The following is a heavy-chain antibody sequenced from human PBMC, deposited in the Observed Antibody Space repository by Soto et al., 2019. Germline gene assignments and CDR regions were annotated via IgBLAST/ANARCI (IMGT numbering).Heavy chain of an antibody. CDR3: VKPQMVGPFDY. V-gene: IGHV3-64D*06. CDR1: GFTFSSYA. J-gene: IGHJ4*02. Sequence: QPGGSLRLSCSASGFTFSSYAMHWVRQAPGKGLEYVSAISSNGGSTYYADSVKGRFTISRDNSKNTLYLQMSSLRAEDTAVYYCVKPQMVGPFDYWGQGTLVTVSS. D-gene: IGHD6-13*01. CDR2: ISSNGGST.